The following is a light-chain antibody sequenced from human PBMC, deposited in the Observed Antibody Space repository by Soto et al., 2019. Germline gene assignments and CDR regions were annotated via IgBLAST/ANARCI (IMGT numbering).Light chain of an antibody. CDR2: DAS. CDR1: QSISGW. V-gene: IGKV1-5*01. Sequence: DIQMTQSPSTLSASVGDRVTITCRASQSISGWLAWYQQKPGKPPKLLIYDASSLEGGVQSRFSGSGSGTEFTLTIRSLQSEDFAVYYCQQYSNWPRTFGQGTKVDIK. J-gene: IGKJ1*01. CDR3: QQYSNWPRT.